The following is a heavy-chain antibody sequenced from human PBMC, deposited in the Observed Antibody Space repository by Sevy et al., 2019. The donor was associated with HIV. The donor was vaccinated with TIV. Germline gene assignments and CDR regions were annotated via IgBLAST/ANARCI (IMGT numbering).Heavy chain of an antibody. J-gene: IGHJ4*02. Sequence: GGSLRLSCAVSGFTFSGSAMDWVRHTSGKGLEWLGRIRNQANNYTTTYAASVKGRFVISRDDSKNTAYLHMSNLKSEATAVYYCTSGIAVVGTVYFDYWGRGTLVTVSS. V-gene: IGHV3-73*01. CDR2: IRNQANNYTT. D-gene: IGHD6-19*01. CDR3: TSGIAVVGTVYFDY. CDR1: GFTFSGSA.